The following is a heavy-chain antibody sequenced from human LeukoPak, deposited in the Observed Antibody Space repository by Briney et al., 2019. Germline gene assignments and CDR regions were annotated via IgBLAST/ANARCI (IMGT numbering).Heavy chain of an antibody. CDR1: GFTFRNHW. CDR3: ARDQRVTGRPDIDY. V-gene: IGHV3-74*03. D-gene: IGHD6-6*01. CDR2: ISSSGSRT. J-gene: IGHJ4*02. Sequence: GGSLRLSCAASGFTFRNHWMHWVRQTPGKGLVWVSRISSSGSRTTYADSVKSRLTISRDNAKNTMYLQMNKLRAEDTAMYYCARDQRVTGRPDIDYWGQGTLVIVSS.